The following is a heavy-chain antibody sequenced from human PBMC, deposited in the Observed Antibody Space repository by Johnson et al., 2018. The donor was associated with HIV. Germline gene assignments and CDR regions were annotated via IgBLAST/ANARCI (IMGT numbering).Heavy chain of an antibody. J-gene: IGHJ3*02. CDR3: ARDSSSSVGAFDI. Sequence: VHLVESGGGLVQRGGSLRFSCAASGFTFSSYDMHWVRQATGKGLEWVSGIGTAGDTYYPGSVKGRFTISRENAKNSLHLQMNSLRAGDTAVYYCARDSSSSVGAFDIWVQGTMVTVSS. D-gene: IGHD6-13*01. V-gene: IGHV3-13*01. CDR1: GFTFSSYD. CDR2: IGTAGDT.